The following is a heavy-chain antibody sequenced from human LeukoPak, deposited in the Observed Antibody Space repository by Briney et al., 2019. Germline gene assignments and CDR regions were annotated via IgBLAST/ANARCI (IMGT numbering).Heavy chain of an antibody. CDR2: INSDGSST. Sequence: GGSLRLSCAASGFTFSSYWLHWVRHAPGKGLVWVSRINSDGSSTTYADSVKGRLTISRDTAKNTLYLQMNSLRAEDTAVYYCARDMRGIGAFDIWGQGTMVTVSS. CDR1: GFTFSSYW. V-gene: IGHV3-74*01. CDR3: ARDMRGIGAFDI. D-gene: IGHD3-16*01. J-gene: IGHJ3*02.